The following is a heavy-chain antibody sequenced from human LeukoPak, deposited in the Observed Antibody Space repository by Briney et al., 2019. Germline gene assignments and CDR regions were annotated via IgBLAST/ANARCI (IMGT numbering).Heavy chain of an antibody. CDR2: IYYSGST. Sequence: SETLSLTCTVSGGSISGSSYYGGWIRQPPGKGLEWIGSIYYSGSTYYNPSLKSRVTISVDTSKNQFSLKLSSVTAADTAFYYCARQYISSYYYMDVWGKGTTVTISS. CDR3: ARQYISSYYYMDV. CDR1: GGSISGSSYY. V-gene: IGHV4-39*01. J-gene: IGHJ6*03. D-gene: IGHD1-14*01.